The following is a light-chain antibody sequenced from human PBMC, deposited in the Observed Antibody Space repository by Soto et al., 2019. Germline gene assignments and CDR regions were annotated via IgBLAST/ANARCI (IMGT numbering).Light chain of an antibody. V-gene: IGLV4-69*01. J-gene: IGLJ2*01. CDR2: LSSDGSH. CDR3: QTWDTGARVV. Sequence: QSVLTQSPSASASLGASVKLTCTLSSGHSSYAIAWHQQQPEKGPRYLMNLSSDGSHSKGDGIPDRFSGSSSGAERYLTISSLQSEDEADYYCQTWDTGARVVFGGGTKLTVL. CDR1: SGHSSYA.